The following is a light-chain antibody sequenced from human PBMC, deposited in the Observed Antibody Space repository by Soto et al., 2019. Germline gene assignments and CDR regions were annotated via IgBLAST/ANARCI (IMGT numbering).Light chain of an antibody. V-gene: IGKV3-20*01. CDR1: QSLGNTY. CDR2: DAS. J-gene: IGKJ5*01. CDR3: QQYGTLLT. Sequence: EIVLTQSPGTLSLSPGERATLSCRASQSLGNTYLAWYQRKPGQAPRLLIYDASSRPTDIPDRFSGSGAGTDFTLTISRLEPEDSAVYYCQQYGTLLTFGQGTRLEIK.